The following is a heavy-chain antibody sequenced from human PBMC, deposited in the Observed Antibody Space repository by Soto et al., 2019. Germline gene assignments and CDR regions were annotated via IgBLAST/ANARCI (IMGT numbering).Heavy chain of an antibody. J-gene: IGHJ4*01. V-gene: IGHV1-69*02. CDR1: GDTFSFYS. CDR3: ASSYGSGYRAFDY. Sequence: QVQLVQSGAEVKRPGSSVKVSCKTSGDTFSFYSINWVRQAPGLGLEWMGRVNPILSMSNYAQRFQGRVTMTADKSTSTAYMELRSLRSEDTAIYYCASSYGSGYRAFDYCGHGALVTVSS. CDR2: VNPILSMS. D-gene: IGHD3-10*01.